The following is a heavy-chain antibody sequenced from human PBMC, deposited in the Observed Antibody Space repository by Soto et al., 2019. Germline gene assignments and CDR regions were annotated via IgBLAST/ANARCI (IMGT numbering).Heavy chain of an antibody. V-gene: IGHV4-34*01. CDR2: INHSGRT. D-gene: IGHD3-10*01. J-gene: IGHJ5*02. Sequence: SEAVSVTCAVWGGSVRGDHWSGMRQPPGKGLEWIGEINHSGRTNYNPSLKSRVTISVDTSKNQFSLKLSSVTAADTAVYYCARGGWRKVRGAHYNWFDPWGQGTLVTVS. CDR3: ARGGWRKVRGAHYNWFDP. CDR1: GGSVRGDH.